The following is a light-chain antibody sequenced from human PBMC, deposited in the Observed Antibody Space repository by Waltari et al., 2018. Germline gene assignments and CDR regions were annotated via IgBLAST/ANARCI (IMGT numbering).Light chain of an antibody. CDR3: QSYDSNLVL. CDR1: RPNNGAGFD. CDR2: RNN. V-gene: IGLV1-40*01. Sequence: QSVLTQPPSVPGAPGQRVTIPCTGSRPNNGAGFDVHWYQQHPGTAPKLLIYRNNNRPSGVPDRFSGSKSGTSASLAITGLQAEDEADYCCQSYDSNLVLFGGGTKLTVL. J-gene: IGLJ2*01.